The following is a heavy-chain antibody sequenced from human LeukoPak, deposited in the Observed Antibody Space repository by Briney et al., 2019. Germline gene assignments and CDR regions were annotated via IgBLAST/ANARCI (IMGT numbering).Heavy chain of an antibody. V-gene: IGHV3-11*01. Sequence: GGSLRLSCAASGFTFSDYYMSWIRQAPGKGLEWVSHISRSGSTRYYADSLKGRFTISRDNAKNSPYLQMNSLRAEDTAVYYCARTAYYYDSSGYDDAFDIWGQGTMVTVSS. CDR2: ISRSGSTR. D-gene: IGHD3-22*01. CDR3: ARTAYYYDSSGYDDAFDI. J-gene: IGHJ3*02. CDR1: GFTFSDYY.